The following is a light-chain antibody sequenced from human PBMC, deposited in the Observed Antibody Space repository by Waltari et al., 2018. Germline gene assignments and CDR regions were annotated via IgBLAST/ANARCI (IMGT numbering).Light chain of an antibody. CDR3: QHYGTPPFT. V-gene: IGKV3-20*01. Sequence: EIVLTQSPGILSLSPGERATLSCRASQTVSSAYLAWYQQKPGLAPRLVIYDSSSRATGIPDRFSGSGSVTDFTLTISRLEPEDFAVYYCQHYGTPPFTFGPGTRV. CDR2: DSS. J-gene: IGKJ3*01. CDR1: QTVSSAY.